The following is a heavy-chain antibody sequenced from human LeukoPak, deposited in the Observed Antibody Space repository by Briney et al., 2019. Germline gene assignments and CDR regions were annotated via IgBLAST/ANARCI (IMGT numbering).Heavy chain of an antibody. V-gene: IGHV3-15*01. J-gene: IGHJ3*02. Sequence: GGSLRLSCAASGFTFSNAWMSWVRQAPGKGLEWVGRIKSKTDGGTTDYAAPVKGRFTISRDDPKNTLYLQMNSLKTEDTAVYYCTTDAIFVVVVAANAFDIWGQGTMVTVSS. D-gene: IGHD2-15*01. CDR3: TTDAIFVVVVAANAFDI. CDR2: IKSKTDGGTT. CDR1: GFTFSNAW.